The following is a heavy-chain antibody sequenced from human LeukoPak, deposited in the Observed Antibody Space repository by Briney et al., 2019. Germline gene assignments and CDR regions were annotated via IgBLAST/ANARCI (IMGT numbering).Heavy chain of an antibody. CDR2: IYYSGST. J-gene: IGHJ4*02. CDR3: ARHVSGWYNF. Sequence: PSEPLSLTCPVSGGSISSSGYYWAWIRQPPGKGLEWIASIYYSGSTYYNPSLRSRVTISADTSKNQFSLKVSSLTAADTAVYYCARHVSGWYNFWGQGTLLTVSS. V-gene: IGHV4-39*01. D-gene: IGHD6-19*01. CDR1: GGSISSSGYY.